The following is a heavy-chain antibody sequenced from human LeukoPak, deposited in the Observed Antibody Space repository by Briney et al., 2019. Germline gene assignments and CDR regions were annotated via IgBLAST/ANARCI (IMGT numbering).Heavy chain of an antibody. Sequence: SETLSLTCTVSGGSISSYYWSWIRQPPGKGLEWIGYIYYSGSTNYNPSLKSRVTISVDTSKNQFSLKLSSVTAADTAVYYCARAAIKLYSYPFDYWGQGTLVTVSS. V-gene: IGHV4-59*08. CDR1: GGSISSYY. CDR2: IYYSGST. D-gene: IGHD5-18*01. J-gene: IGHJ4*02. CDR3: ARAAIKLYSYPFDY.